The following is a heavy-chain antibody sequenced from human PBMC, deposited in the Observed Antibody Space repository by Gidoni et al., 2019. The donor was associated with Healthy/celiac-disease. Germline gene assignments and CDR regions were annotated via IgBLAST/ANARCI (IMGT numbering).Heavy chain of an antibody. J-gene: IGHJ4*02. CDR1: GFTFSSYA. V-gene: IGHV3-23*04. CDR3: AGGFVIRLGSYFDY. D-gene: IGHD3-16*02. CDR2: ISGSGGST. Sequence: EVQLVESVGGLVQPGGSLRPPCVASGFTFSSYAMSWVRQAPGKGLEWVSAISGSGGSTSYADSVKGRFTISRDNSKNTLYLQMNSLRAEDTAVYYCAGGFVIRLGSYFDYWGQGTLVTVSS.